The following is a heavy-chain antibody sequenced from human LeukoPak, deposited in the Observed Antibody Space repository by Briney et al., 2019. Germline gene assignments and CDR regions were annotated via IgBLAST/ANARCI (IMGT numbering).Heavy chain of an antibody. V-gene: IGHV3-30-3*01. D-gene: IGHD3-16*01. Sequence: GGSLRLSCAASGVTFSSYDMHWVRQAPGKGLEWVAVISYDGTNKDYADSVKGRLTIARDNSKNTLYLQMNSLRPEDTAVYYCARNSVGGSFFDYWGQGILVTVSS. J-gene: IGHJ4*02. CDR2: ISYDGTNK. CDR1: GVTFSSYD. CDR3: ARNSVGGSFFDY.